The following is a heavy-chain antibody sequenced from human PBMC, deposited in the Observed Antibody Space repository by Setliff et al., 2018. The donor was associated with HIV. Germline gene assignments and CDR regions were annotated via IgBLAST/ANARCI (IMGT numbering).Heavy chain of an antibody. V-gene: IGHV4-61*02. CDR1: GVPINSGNYY. J-gene: IGHJ4*02. Sequence: PSETLSLTCTVSGVPINSGNYYWGWIRQPAGKRLEWIGRIYSSGNTNYNPSLKSRVTISADTSKNQFSLRLKSVTAAETAVYYCARGGDGYNPGGGTFDHWGQGTLVTVSS. CDR3: ARGGDGYNPGGGTFDH. D-gene: IGHD1-1*01. CDR2: IYSSGNT.